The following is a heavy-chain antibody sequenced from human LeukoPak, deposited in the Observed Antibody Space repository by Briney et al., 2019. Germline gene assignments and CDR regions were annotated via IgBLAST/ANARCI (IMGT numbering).Heavy chain of an antibody. V-gene: IGHV3-11*04. CDR1: GFTLSDYY. CDR3: ARVGDDYNEYVDY. Sequence: PGGSLRLSCAASGFTLSDYYMSWIRQAPGKGLEWISYISSSTMTIHYADSVKGRFTISRDNAKNSLLLQMNSLRAEDSAVYYCARVGDDYNEYVDYWGQGTLVTVSS. CDR2: ISSSTMTI. D-gene: IGHD5-24*01. J-gene: IGHJ4*02.